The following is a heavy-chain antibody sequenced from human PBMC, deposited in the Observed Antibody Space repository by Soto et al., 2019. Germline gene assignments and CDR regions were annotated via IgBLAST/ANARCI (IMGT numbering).Heavy chain of an antibody. D-gene: IGHD3-3*01. CDR2: IKSKTDGGTT. CDR1: GFTFSNAW. CDR3: TTDQTYDFWSGYPQGYY. Sequence: GGSLRLSCSACGFTFSNAWMNGVRQAPGKGLEWVGRIKSKTDGGTTDYAAPVKGRFTISRDDSKNTLYLQMNSLKTEDTAVYYCTTDQTYDFWSGYPQGYYWGQGTLVTVSS. J-gene: IGHJ4*02. V-gene: IGHV3-15*07.